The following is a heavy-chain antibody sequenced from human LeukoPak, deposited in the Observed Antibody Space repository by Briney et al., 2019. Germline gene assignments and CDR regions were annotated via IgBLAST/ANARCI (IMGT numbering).Heavy chain of an antibody. V-gene: IGHV3-30*03. Sequence: GGSLRLSCAASGFTFSHYGVHWVRQAPGKGLEWVAVISYDGSNKYYADSVKGRFTISRDNSKNTVFLQVDSLRAEDTAVYYCVRGATVGARGLGDYWGQGTQVTVSS. D-gene: IGHD1-26*01. CDR1: GFTFSHYG. CDR2: ISYDGSNK. J-gene: IGHJ4*02. CDR3: VRGATVGARGLGDY.